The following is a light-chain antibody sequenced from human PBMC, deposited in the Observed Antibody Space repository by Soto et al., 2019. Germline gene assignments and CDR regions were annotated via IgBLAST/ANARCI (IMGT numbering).Light chain of an antibody. CDR3: QQSYSTPWT. Sequence: DIQMTQSPSSLSASVGDRVTITCRASQSISSYLNWYQQKPGKAPKLLIYAAFSLQSGVPSRFSGSGSGTDFTITISSLQPEDFATYYCQQSYSTPWTFGQGTKVEIK. J-gene: IGKJ1*01. CDR2: AAF. CDR1: QSISSY. V-gene: IGKV1-39*01.